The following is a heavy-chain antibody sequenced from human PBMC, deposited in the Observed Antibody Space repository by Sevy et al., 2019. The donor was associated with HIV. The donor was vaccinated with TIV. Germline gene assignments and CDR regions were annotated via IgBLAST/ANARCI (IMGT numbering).Heavy chain of an antibody. CDR2: IYTSGSA. Sequence: SETLSLTCTVSGGSISSGSYYWSWIRQPAGKGLEWIGRIYTSGSANYNPSLKSRVTISVDTSKNQFSLKLSCVTAADTAVYYCARGGGNSFLDAFDIWGQGTMVTVSS. CDR1: GGSISSGSYY. D-gene: IGHD2-21*02. J-gene: IGHJ3*02. CDR3: ARGGGNSFLDAFDI. V-gene: IGHV4-61*02.